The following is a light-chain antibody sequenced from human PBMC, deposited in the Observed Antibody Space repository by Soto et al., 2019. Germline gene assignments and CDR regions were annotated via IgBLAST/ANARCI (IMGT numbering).Light chain of an antibody. V-gene: IGLV2-11*01. CDR3: CSYAGSYTYV. J-gene: IGLJ1*01. CDR1: SSDVGGYNY. CDR2: DVT. Sequence: QSALTQPRSVSGSPGRSVTISCTGTSSDVGGYNYVSWYQHHPGKAPKLMIYDVTKRPSGVRDRFSASKSGNTASLTISGLQAEDEADYYCCSYAGSYTYVFGTGTKVSV.